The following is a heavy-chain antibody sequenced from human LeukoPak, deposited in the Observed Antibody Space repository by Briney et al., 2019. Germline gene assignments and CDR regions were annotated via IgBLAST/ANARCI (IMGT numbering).Heavy chain of an antibody. CDR2: ISSSGSTI. Sequence: GGSLRLSCAASGFTFSSYEMNWVRQAPGKGLEWVSYISSSGSTIYYADSVKGRFTISRDNAKNSLYLQMNSLRAEDTAVYYCARQGLRYFDWLSIMGIDYWGQGTLVTVSS. CDR3: ARQGLRYFDWLSIMGIDY. J-gene: IGHJ4*02. V-gene: IGHV3-48*03. D-gene: IGHD3-9*01. CDR1: GFTFSSYE.